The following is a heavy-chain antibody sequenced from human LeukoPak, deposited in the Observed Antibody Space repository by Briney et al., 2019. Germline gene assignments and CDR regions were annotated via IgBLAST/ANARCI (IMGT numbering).Heavy chain of an antibody. V-gene: IGHV3-23*01. CDR2: ISGSGGST. Sequence: GGSLRLSCAASGFTFSSYWMHWVRQAPGKGLEWVSAISGSGGSTYYADSVKGRFTISRDNSKDTLFLQMNSLRVEDTALYYCAKDLGGPGSSPFGYWGQGTLVTVSS. CDR3: AKDLGGPGSSPFGY. D-gene: IGHD3-10*01. CDR1: GFTFSSYW. J-gene: IGHJ4*02.